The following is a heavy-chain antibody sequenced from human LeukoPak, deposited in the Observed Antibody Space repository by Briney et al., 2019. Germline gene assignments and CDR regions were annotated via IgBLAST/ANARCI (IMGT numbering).Heavy chain of an antibody. J-gene: IGHJ5*02. CDR1: GGSISSGGYS. V-gene: IGHV4-30-2*01. D-gene: IGHD3-3*01. CDR2: IYHSGST. Sequence: SETLSLTCAVSGGSISSGGYSWSWIRQPPGKGLEWIGYIYHSGSTYYNPSLKSRVTISVDRSKNQFSLKLSSVTAADTAVYYCARAIHDFWSGYYKNNWFDPWGQGTLVTVSS. CDR3: ARAIHDFWSGYYKNNWFDP.